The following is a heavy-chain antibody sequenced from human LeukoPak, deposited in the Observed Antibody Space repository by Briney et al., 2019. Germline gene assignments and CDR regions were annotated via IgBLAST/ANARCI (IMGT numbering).Heavy chain of an antibody. Sequence: GGSLRLSCAASGFTFSDYYMSWIRQAPGKGLEWGSYISSSGSTIYYADSVKGRFTISSENAKNSLYLQMNSLRAEDTAVYYCARDRDEWEIGTHFDYWGQGTLVTVSS. CDR3: ARDRDEWEIGTHFDY. CDR1: GFTFSDYY. D-gene: IGHD1-26*01. CDR2: ISSSGSTI. V-gene: IGHV3-11*01. J-gene: IGHJ4*02.